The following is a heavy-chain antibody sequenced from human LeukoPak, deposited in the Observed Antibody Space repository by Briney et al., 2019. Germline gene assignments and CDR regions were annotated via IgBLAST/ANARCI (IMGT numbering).Heavy chain of an antibody. J-gene: IGHJ5*02. D-gene: IGHD6-19*01. CDR1: GFSFSSYA. V-gene: IGHV3-23*01. CDR3: AKGLSGWSPFDP. CDR2: ISGSGGST. Sequence: HPGGSLRLSCAASGFSFSSYAMSWVRQAPGKGLEWVSAISGSGGSTYYSDSVKGRFTISRDNSKNTLYLQMNSLRAEDTAVYYCAKGLSGWSPFDPWGQGTLVTVSS.